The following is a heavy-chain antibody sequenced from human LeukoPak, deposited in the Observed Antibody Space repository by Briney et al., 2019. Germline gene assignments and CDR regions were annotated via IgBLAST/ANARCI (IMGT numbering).Heavy chain of an antibody. CDR1: GITFSTYW. V-gene: IGHV3-74*01. D-gene: IGHD2-2*01. CDR2: INSDGSST. CDR3: ARRGSTRLGYCSSTSCYQPEYYFDY. J-gene: IGHJ4*02. Sequence: PGGSLRLSCAGSGITFSTYWMHWVRQAPGKGLVWVSRINSDGSSTSYADSVKGRFTISRDNAKNTLYLQMNSLRAEDTAVYYCARRGSTRLGYCSSTSCYQPEYYFDYWGQGTLVTVSS.